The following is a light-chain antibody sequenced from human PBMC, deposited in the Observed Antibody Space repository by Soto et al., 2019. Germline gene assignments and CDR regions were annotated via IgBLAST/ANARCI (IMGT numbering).Light chain of an antibody. Sequence: IQMTQSPPSLSASVGDRVTITCRASQRIDNYLNWYQEKTGKAPKVLIYAASDLQAEVPSRFSGSGSGTDFTLTISSLQAEDFATYYCLQDHDYQWTFGQGTKVDIK. CDR1: QRIDNY. CDR3: LQDHDYQWT. J-gene: IGKJ2*02. CDR2: AAS. V-gene: IGKV1-6*01.